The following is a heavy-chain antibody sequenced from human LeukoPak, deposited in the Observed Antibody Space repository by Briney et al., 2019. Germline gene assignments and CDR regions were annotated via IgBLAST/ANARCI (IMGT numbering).Heavy chain of an antibody. Sequence: GGSLRLSCAASGFTFSSYWVSWVRQAPGKGLEWVSSISSSSSYIYYADSVKGRFTISRDNAKNSLYLQMNSLRAEDTAVYYCARDSSSWYHAFDIWGQGTMVTVSS. J-gene: IGHJ3*02. CDR3: ARDSSSWYHAFDI. CDR1: GFTFSSYW. D-gene: IGHD6-13*01. CDR2: ISSSSSYI. V-gene: IGHV3-21*01.